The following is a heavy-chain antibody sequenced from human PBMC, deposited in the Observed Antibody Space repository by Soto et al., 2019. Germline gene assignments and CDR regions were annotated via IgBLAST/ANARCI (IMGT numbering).Heavy chain of an antibody. V-gene: IGHV3-48*03. J-gene: IGHJ6*02. CDR1: GFSFSNYE. CDR2: ISSGGSTK. Sequence: GGSLRLSCAASGFSFSNYEMNWVRQAPGKGLEWVSYISSGGSTKKYADSVKGRFTISRDNAKNSLYLQMNSLRAEDTALYYCARVQPNFYYNGMDVWGQGTTVTVSS. CDR3: ARVQPNFYYNGMDV.